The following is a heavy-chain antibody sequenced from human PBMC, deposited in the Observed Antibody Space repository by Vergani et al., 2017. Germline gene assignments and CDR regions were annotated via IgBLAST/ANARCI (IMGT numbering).Heavy chain of an antibody. J-gene: IGHJ4*02. CDR1: GYTFSNYY. CDR2: INPSGGHT. Sequence: QVQVVQSGAEVKKSGASVKVSCKTSGYTFSNYYMHWVRQAPGQGLEWMGIINPSGGHTNYAQKFQGRVTMIRDTSTSTVYMELSSLRSEDTSIYYCARGNSGILTGYRYWGQGSLVTVS. D-gene: IGHD3-9*01. V-gene: IGHV1-46*03. CDR3: ARGNSGILTGYRY.